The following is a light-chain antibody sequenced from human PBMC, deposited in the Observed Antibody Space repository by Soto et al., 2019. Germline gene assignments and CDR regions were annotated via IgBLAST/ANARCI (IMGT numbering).Light chain of an antibody. V-gene: IGKV3-20*01. CDR3: HQYAYAPLT. CDR1: QTVGMNY. Sequence: EIVLTQSPGTLSLSPGERATLSCRASQTVGMNYLAWFQQKPGQAPNLLIYNALVRATGIPDRFSGSGSGTDFTLTISRLGPEDFAVYYCHQYAYAPLTFGQGTKLETK. CDR2: NAL. J-gene: IGKJ2*01.